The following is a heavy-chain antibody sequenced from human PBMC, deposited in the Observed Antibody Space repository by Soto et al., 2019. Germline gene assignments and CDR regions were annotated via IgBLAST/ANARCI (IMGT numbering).Heavy chain of an antibody. CDR2: MNPKSGDT. J-gene: IGHJ3*02. D-gene: IGHD3-10*01. Sequence: QVQLVQSGAEVRKPGASVKVSCKTSGYTFTNYDMNWVRQATGQGLEWVGWMNPKSGDTGYAPKFQGRVTMTRNTSISTDYMELSSLRSEDTAVYYCARGTYYAFDIWGQGTMVSVSS. CDR3: ARGTYYAFDI. CDR1: GYTFTNYD. V-gene: IGHV1-8*02.